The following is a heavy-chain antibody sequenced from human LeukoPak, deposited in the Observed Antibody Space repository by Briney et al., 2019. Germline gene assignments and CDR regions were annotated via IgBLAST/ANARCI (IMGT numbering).Heavy chain of an antibody. CDR1: GGTFSSYA. D-gene: IGHD3-9*01. J-gene: IGHJ4*02. CDR2: ISAYNGNT. CDR3: ARDYDILTGYYDY. Sequence: ASVKVSCKASGGTFSSYAISWVRQARGQGLEWMGWISAYNGNTNYAQKLQGRVTMTTDTSTSTAYMELRSLGSDDTAVYYCARDYDILTGYYDYWGQGTPVTVSS. V-gene: IGHV1-18*01.